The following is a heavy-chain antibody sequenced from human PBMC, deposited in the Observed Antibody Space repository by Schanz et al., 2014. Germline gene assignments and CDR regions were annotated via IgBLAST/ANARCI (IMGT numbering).Heavy chain of an antibody. Sequence: EVQLLESGGGLVQPGGSLRLSCAASGFTFRGYAMSWVRQAPGRGLEWVSIISGSGGNTYYADAVRGRFTISRDNSKTTVYLQMNSLRAEDTAVYYCAKDAENTAMITDYFDYRGQGTLVTVSS. V-gene: IGHV3-23*01. CDR1: GFTFRGYA. CDR2: ISGSGGNT. CDR3: AKDAENTAMITDYFDY. D-gene: IGHD5-18*01. J-gene: IGHJ4*02.